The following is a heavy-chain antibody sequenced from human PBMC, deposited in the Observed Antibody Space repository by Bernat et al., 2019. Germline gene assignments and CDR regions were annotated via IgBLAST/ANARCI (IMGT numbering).Heavy chain of an antibody. CDR3: AKCKWNDERGAFDV. D-gene: IGHD1-20*01. CDR1: GFTFSSYW. CDR2: INGDESIT. V-gene: IGHV3-74*01. Sequence: EVQLVESGGGLVQPGGSLRLSCVASGFIASGFTFSSYWMHWVRQVPGKGLVWVSRINGDESITNYADSVKGRFTISRDNAKNILYLQMNSLRAEDTAVYYFAKCKWNDERGAFDVWGQGTMVTVSS. J-gene: IGHJ3*01.